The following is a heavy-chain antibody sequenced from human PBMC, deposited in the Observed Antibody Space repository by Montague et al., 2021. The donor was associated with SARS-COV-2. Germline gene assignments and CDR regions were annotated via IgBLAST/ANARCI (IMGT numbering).Heavy chain of an antibody. V-gene: IGHV4-34*01. D-gene: IGHD4-23*01. CDR1: GGSFSRYF. CDR3: ARLVWKDYGGNYFDY. CDR2: ISPTGST. Sequence: SETLSLTCDVYGGSFSRYFWSWIRQPPGRGPELIGHISPTGSTRYNPSLDSRVTISVDTSKNQFSLNLTSVAATDTAVYYCARLVWKDYGGNYFDYWGQGTLVTVSS. J-gene: IGHJ4*02.